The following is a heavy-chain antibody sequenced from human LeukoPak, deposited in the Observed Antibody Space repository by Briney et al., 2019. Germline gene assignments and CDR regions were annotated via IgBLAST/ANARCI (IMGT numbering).Heavy chain of an antibody. J-gene: IGHJ4*02. CDR1: RFTFSGYG. D-gene: IGHD3-9*01. Sequence: GGSLRLSCAASRFTFSGYGMSWVRQAPGKGLEWVSAISGSGDSTYYADSVKGRFTISRDNSQNTLYLQMNSLRAEDTAVYYCAKPLHYAILTGIVFDYWGQGTLVTVSS. V-gene: IGHV3-23*01. CDR3: AKPLHYAILTGIVFDY. CDR2: ISGSGDST.